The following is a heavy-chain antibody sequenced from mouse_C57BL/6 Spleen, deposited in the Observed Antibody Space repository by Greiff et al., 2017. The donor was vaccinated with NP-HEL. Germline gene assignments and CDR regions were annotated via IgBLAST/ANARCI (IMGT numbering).Heavy chain of an antibody. CDR2: IYPRSGNT. CDR1: GYTFTSYG. CDR3: ANYYGSSYWYFDV. D-gene: IGHD1-1*01. J-gene: IGHJ1*03. Sequence: VQLQQSGAELARPGASVKLSCKASGYTFTSYGISWVKQRTGQGLEWIGEIYPRSGNTYYNEKFKGKVTLTADKSSSTAYMELRSLTSEDSAVYFCANYYGSSYWYFDVWGTGTTVTVSS. V-gene: IGHV1-81*01.